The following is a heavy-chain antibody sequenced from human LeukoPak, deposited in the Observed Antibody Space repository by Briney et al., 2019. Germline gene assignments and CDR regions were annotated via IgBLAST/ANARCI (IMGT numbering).Heavy chain of an antibody. CDR1: GFTLDGCA. J-gene: IGHJ3*02. V-gene: IGHV3-9*01. Sequence: PGGSLRLSCAASGFTLDGCAMHWVRQAPGKGLEWVSGISWNSGSIGYADSVKGRFTISRDNAKNSLYLQMNSLRAEDTALYYCAKDISYPLGAFDIWGQGTMVTVSS. CDR3: AKDISYPLGAFDI. CDR2: ISWNSGSI. D-gene: IGHD3-16*01.